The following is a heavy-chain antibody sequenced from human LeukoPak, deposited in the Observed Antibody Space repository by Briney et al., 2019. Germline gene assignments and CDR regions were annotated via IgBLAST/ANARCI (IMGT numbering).Heavy chain of an antibody. CDR1: GGSISSYY. CDR3: ARGVSMVRGGTKYYFDY. D-gene: IGHD3-10*01. J-gene: IGHJ4*02. Sequence: SETLSLTCTVSGGSISSYYWSWIRQPPGKGLEWFGYIYYSGSTNNNPSLKSRVTISVDTSKNQFSLKLSSVTAADTAVYYCARGVSMVRGGTKYYFDYWGQGTLVTVSS. CDR2: IYYSGST. V-gene: IGHV4-59*01.